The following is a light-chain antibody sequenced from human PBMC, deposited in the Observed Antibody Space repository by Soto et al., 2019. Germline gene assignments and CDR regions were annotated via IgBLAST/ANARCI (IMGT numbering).Light chain of an antibody. CDR1: QGSRND. CDR3: LQDYSFPLT. Sequence: AIQMTQSPSSLSASVGDRVTITCRASQGSRNDVGLYQQKPGKAPKPLIYAVFSLQSGDPSRFRGSGFGTDFILTISSLQPEDFATYYCLQDYSFPLTFGGGTKVDIK. V-gene: IGKV1-6*01. CDR2: AVF. J-gene: IGKJ4*01.